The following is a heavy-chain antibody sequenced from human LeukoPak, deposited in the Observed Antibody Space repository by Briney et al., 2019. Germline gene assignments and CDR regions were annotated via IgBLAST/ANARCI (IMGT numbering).Heavy chain of an antibody. Sequence: PGGSLRLSCAASGFTFSSYGMHWVRQAPAKGLEWVAFIRYDGSNKYYADSVKGRFTISRDNSKNTLYLQMNSLRAEDTAVYYCAKNYYYDSSGSYDYWGQGTLVTVSS. CDR3: AKNYYYDSSGSYDY. J-gene: IGHJ4*02. CDR1: GFTFSSYG. V-gene: IGHV3-30*02. CDR2: IRYDGSNK. D-gene: IGHD3-22*01.